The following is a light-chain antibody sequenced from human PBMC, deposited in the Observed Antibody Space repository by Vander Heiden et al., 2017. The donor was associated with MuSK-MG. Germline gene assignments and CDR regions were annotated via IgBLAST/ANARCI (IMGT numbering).Light chain of an antibody. V-gene: IGKV1-39*01. CDR2: GAF. Sequence: DIQVTQSPSSLSASVGDRVTITCRTSQYISTYLDWYQQKPGKAPKHLIYGAFSFQSGVPSRFSGSGSGSDFTLTMIRLQPEDFGVYYCQQRYSIPFSFGHGTKVEIK. J-gene: IGKJ3*01. CDR1: QYISTY. CDR3: QQRYSIPFS.